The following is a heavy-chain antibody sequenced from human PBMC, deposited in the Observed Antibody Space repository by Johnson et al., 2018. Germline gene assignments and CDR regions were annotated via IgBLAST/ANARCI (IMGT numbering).Heavy chain of an antibody. Sequence: QVQLVESGGGVVQPGRSLRLSCAASVFTFSSYAMHWVRQAPGKGLEWVAVISYDGRNKYYAASVKGRFTISRDNSKNPLYLQMNSLRAEDTAVYYCAREVHYGDYPLAEYFQLWGQGTLVTVSA. J-gene: IGHJ1*01. V-gene: IGHV3-30-3*01. CDR1: VFTFSSYA. D-gene: IGHD4-17*01. CDR3: AREVHYGDYPLAEYFQL. CDR2: ISYDGRNK.